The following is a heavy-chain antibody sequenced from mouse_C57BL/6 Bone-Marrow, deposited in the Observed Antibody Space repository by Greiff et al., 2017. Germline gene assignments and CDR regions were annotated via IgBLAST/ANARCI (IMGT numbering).Heavy chain of an antibody. CDR3: ARDYYCYDVYLGMDY. J-gene: IGHJ4*01. D-gene: IGHD2-2*01. CDR1: GYTFTSYW. CDR2: INPSSGYT. Sequence: QVQLQQSGAELAKPGASVKLSCKASGYTFTSYWMHWVKQRPGQGLEWIGYINPSSGYTKYNQKFKDKATLTADKSSSTAYMQLSSLTYEDSAAYYCARDYYCYDVYLGMDYRGQGTSVTVSS. V-gene: IGHV1-7*01.